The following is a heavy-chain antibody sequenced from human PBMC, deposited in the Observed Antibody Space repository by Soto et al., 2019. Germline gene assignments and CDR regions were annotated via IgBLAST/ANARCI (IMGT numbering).Heavy chain of an antibody. D-gene: IGHD1-1*01. Sequence: EVQLVESGGGLVQPGGSLRLSCAASGFTFSSYSMNWVRQAPGKGQEWVSYISSSSSTIYYADSVKGRFTISRDNAKNSLYLQMNSLRDEDTSVYYCATGILLERKFDYWGQGTLVTVSS. CDR1: GFTFSSYS. J-gene: IGHJ4*02. CDR2: ISSSSSTI. V-gene: IGHV3-48*02. CDR3: ATGILLERKFDY.